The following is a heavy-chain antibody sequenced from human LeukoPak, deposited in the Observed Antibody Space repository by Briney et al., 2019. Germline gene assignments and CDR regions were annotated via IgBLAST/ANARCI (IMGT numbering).Heavy chain of an antibody. D-gene: IGHD3-10*02. CDR3: ARGPVRGAVRICSPIPPNFDY. CDR2: INHSGST. V-gene: IGHV4-34*01. Sequence: SETLSLTCAVYGGSFSGYYWSWIRQPPGKGLEWIGEINHSGSTNYNPSLKSRVTISVDTSKNQFSLKLSSVTAADTAVYYCARGPVRGAVRICSPIPPNFDYWGQGTLVTVSS. CDR1: GGSFSGYY. J-gene: IGHJ4*02.